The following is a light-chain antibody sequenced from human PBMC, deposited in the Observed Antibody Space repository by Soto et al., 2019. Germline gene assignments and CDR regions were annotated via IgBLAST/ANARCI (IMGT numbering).Light chain of an antibody. V-gene: IGLV2-14*01. J-gene: IGLJ1*01. Sequence: QSALTQPASVSGSPGQSVTISCTGTSSDVGGYNYVSWYQHHPGEAPKLMIYEVTHRPSGVSNRFSGSKSGNTASLTISGLQAEDEADYYCRSYTSISTYVFGTGTNVTVL. CDR1: SSDVGGYNY. CDR3: RSYTSISTYV. CDR2: EVT.